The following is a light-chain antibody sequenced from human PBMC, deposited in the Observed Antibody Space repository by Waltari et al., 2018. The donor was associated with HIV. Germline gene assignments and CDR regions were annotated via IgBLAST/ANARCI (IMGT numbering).Light chain of an antibody. V-gene: IGKV3-20*01. CDR1: QTVSTNF. Sequence: SVVTQSPGTLSLSPGDKVTLSCRTSQTVSTNFLGWYQSKSGQPPKLLFYGSSSWASDIPDRFSATGSDTGSGSDFSLTIHRLEPDDFAIYFCLLYGDSPRWTFGPGTRL. CDR2: GSS. CDR3: LLYGDSPRWT. J-gene: IGKJ1*01.